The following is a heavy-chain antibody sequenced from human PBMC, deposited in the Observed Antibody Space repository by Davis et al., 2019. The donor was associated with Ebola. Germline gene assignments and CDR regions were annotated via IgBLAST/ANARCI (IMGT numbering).Heavy chain of an antibody. CDR3: ERLRTVRLQYAMNV. CDR1: GGTFSSYA. V-gene: IGHV1-69*13. J-gene: IGHJ6*02. CDR2: IIPIFGTA. D-gene: IGHD4-17*01. Sequence: SVKVSCKASGGTFSSYAITWVRQAPGQGLEWMGGIIPIFGTANYAQKFQGRVTITADESTSTAYMELSSLRSEDTAVYYCERLRTVRLQYAMNVWGQGTTVTVSS.